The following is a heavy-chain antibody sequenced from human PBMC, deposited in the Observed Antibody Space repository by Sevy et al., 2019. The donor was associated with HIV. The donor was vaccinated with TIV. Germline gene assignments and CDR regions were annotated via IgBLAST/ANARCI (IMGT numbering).Heavy chain of an antibody. D-gene: IGHD6-19*01. CDR1: GFTFSSYS. CDR3: ARGGGKQWLAQTLNAFDI. CDR2: ISSSSSTI. V-gene: IGHV3-48*02. J-gene: IGHJ3*02. Sequence: GGSLRLSCAASGFTFSSYSMNWVRQAPGKGLEWVSYISSSSSTIYYADSVKGRFNISRDNPKNSLYLQMNSLRDEDTAVYYCARGGGKQWLAQTLNAFDIWGQGTMVTVSS.